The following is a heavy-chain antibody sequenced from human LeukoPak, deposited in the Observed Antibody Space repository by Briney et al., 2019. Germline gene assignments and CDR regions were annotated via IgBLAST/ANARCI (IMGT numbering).Heavy chain of an antibody. CDR1: GFTFSSYW. J-gene: IGHJ5*02. CDR2: IHRDGSST. D-gene: IGHD1-26*01. CDR3: ALLHSESNFVGP. V-gene: IGHV3-74*01. Sequence: GGSLRLSCAASGFTFSSYWMHWVRQAPGKGLVWVSRIHRDGSSTNYGDSVKGRLTISRDNANNMLYLQTSSLSPEDTAVYYCALLHSESNFVGPWGQGTLVTVSS.